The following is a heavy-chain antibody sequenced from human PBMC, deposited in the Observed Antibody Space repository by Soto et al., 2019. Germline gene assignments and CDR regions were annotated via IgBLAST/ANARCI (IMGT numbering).Heavy chain of an antibody. CDR1: GGSINSYD. D-gene: IGHD1-26*01. Sequence: SETLSLTCTVSGGSINSYDWSWIRQPPGKGMEWIGYISYGGSTNYNPSLKSRVAISVDTSKNQFSLRLSSVTAADTAVYYCASHNIEGGYRYFDNWGQGTLVTVSS. V-gene: IGHV4-59*08. CDR3: ASHNIEGGYRYFDN. J-gene: IGHJ4*02. CDR2: ISYGGST.